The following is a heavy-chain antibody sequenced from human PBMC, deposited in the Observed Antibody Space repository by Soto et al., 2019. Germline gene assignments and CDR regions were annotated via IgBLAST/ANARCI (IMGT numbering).Heavy chain of an antibody. D-gene: IGHD3-10*01. CDR2: IYYSGST. CDR1: GGSISSSSYY. J-gene: IGHJ6*02. Sequence: SETLSLTCTVSGGSISSSSYYWGWIRQPPGKGLEWIGSIYYSGSTYYNPSLKSRVTISVDTSKNQFSLKLSSVTAADTAVYYCARHWFGGSYGMDVWGQGTTVTVSS. V-gene: IGHV4-39*01. CDR3: ARHWFGGSYGMDV.